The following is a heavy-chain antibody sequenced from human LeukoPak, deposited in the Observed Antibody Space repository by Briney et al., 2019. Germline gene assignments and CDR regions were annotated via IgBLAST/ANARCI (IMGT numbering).Heavy chain of an antibody. V-gene: IGHV4-34*01. CDR3: ARARGAVAIDY. CDR2: INHSGST. CDR1: GGSFSGYY. D-gene: IGHD6-19*01. J-gene: IGHJ4*02. Sequence: PSETLSLTCAVYGGSFSGYYWSWIRQPPGKGLEWIGEINHSGSTNYNPSLKSRVTISVDTSKNQFSLKVSSVTAADTAVYYCARARGAVAIDYWGQGTRVTVSS.